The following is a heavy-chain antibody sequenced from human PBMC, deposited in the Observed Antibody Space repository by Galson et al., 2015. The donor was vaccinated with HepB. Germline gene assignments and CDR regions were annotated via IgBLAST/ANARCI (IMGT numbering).Heavy chain of an antibody. CDR2: IYSGGVA. CDR1: GITVGANY. D-gene: IGHD6-6*01. V-gene: IGHV3-66*01. CDR3: AKEGSSAFDGSDV. Sequence: SLRLSCAASGITVGANYMNWVRQAPGKGLEWVSMIYSGGVAYYADSVKGRFSISRDNSENTLYLQMNNLTADDTAVYYCAKEGSSAFDGSDVWGQGTTVTVSS. J-gene: IGHJ6*02.